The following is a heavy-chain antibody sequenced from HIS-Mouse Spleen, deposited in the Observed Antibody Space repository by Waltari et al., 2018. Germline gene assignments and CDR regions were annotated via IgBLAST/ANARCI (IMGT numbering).Heavy chain of an antibody. Sequence: QLQLQESGPGLVKPSETLSLTCTVPGGSISSSSYYRGWTRQPPGKGLEWIGSIYYSGSTYYNPSLKSRVTISVDTSKNQFSLKLSSVTAADTAVYYCAREIPYSSSWYDWYFDLWGRGTLVTVSS. V-gene: IGHV4-39*07. CDR2: IYYSGST. CDR3: AREIPYSSSWYDWYFDL. D-gene: IGHD6-13*01. CDR1: GGSISSSSYY. J-gene: IGHJ2*01.